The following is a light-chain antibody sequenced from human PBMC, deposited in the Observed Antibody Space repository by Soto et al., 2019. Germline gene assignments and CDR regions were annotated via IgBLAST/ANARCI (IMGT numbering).Light chain of an antibody. J-gene: IGKJ1*01. CDR1: QGISSY. V-gene: IGKV1-9*01. CDR3: QQLNNFPRT. CDR2: GAS. Sequence: DIQLTQSPSFLSASVGDRVTITCRASQGISSYLAWSQQRPGKAPKLLMYGASTLQSGVPSRFSGSASGTTFTLTINNLQPEDFATYYCQQLNNFPRTFGQGTKVE.